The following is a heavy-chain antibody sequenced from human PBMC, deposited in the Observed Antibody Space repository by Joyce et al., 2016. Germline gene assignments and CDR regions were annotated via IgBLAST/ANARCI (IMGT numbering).Heavy chain of an antibody. CDR3: ARATSYYFYYYMDV. CDR1: GFTFNTYS. CDR2: ISRSSNTI. V-gene: IGHV3-48*01. J-gene: IGHJ6*03. Sequence: EVQLVESGGGLVQPGGSLRLSCAASGFTFNTYSMNWVRQAPGKGLEWVSYISRSSNTIYYVGSVKGRFTISRDNAKNSLYLQMNSLRAEDTAVYFCARATSYYFYYYMDVWGKGTTVTVSS.